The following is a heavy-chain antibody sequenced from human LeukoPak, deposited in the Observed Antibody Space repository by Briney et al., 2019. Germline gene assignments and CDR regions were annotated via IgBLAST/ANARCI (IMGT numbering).Heavy chain of an antibody. D-gene: IGHD3-9*01. V-gene: IGHV1-18*01. CDR3: ARDYDILTGYYPLFDY. J-gene: IGHJ4*02. CDR1: GYTFTSYG. Sequence: GASVKVSCKASGYTFTSYGISWVRQAPGQGLEWMGWISAYNGNTNYAQKLQGRVTMTTDTSTSTAYMELRSLRSDDTAVYYCARDYDILTGYYPLFDYWGQGTLVTVSS. CDR2: ISAYNGNT.